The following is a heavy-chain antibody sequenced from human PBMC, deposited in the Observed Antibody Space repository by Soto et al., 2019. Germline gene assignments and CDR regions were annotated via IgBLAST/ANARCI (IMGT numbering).Heavy chain of an antibody. CDR3: ARGRDRRSRTVKNYYYYGMDV. Sequence: SETLSLTCTVSGGSISSGGYYWSWIRQHPGKGLEWIGYIYYSGSTYYNPSLKSRVTISVDTSKNQFSLKLSSVTAADTAVYYCARGRDRRSRTVKNYYYYGMDVWGQGTTVTVS. CDR2: IYYSGST. V-gene: IGHV4-31*03. D-gene: IGHD4-4*01. CDR1: GGSISSGGYY. J-gene: IGHJ6*02.